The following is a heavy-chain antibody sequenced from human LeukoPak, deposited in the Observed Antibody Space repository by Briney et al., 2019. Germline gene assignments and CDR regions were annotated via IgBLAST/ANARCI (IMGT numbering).Heavy chain of an antibody. V-gene: IGHV1-18*01. CDR2: ISAYNGNT. D-gene: IGHD2-2*01. Sequence: ASVKVSCKASGYTFTSYGISWVRQAPGQGLEWMGWISAYNGNTNYAQKLQGRVTMTTDTSTSTAYMELRSLRSDDTAVYYCARVPPDCSMPSCYVMFAFNYWGKGTPVT. CDR1: GYTFTSYG. CDR3: ARVPPDCSMPSCYVMFAFNY. J-gene: IGHJ4*02.